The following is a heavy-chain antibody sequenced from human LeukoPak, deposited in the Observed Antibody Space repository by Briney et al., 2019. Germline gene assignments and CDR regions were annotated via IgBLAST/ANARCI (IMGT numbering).Heavy chain of an antibody. J-gene: IGHJ4*02. D-gene: IGHD6-19*01. CDR1: GFTFSSYS. V-gene: IGHV3-21*01. CDR2: ISSSSSYI. CDR3: ARDGQWLVREGFDY. Sequence: PGGSLRLSCAASGFTFSSYSMNWVRQAPGKGLEWVSSISSSSSYIYYADSVKGRFTISRDNAKNSLYLQMNSLRAEDTAGYYCARDGQWLVREGFDYWGQGTLVPVSS.